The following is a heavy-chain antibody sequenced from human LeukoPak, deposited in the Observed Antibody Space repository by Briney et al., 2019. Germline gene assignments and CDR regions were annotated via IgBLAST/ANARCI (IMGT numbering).Heavy chain of an antibody. V-gene: IGHV1-18*01. CDR1: GYTFTSHG. CDR3: ARGPRDPSGYFDY. CDR2: MSVYNGNT. D-gene: IGHD6-25*01. J-gene: IGHJ4*02. Sequence: ASVKVSCKAPGYTFTSHGISWVRQAPGQGLEWLGWMSVYNGNTNYAQKLQGRVAMTIDTSTSTAYMELRSLRSDDTALYYCARGPRDPSGYFDYWGQGTLVTVSS.